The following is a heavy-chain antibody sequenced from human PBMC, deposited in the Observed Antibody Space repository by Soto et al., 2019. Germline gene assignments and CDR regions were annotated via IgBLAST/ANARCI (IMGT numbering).Heavy chain of an antibody. CDR1: GFTFSNYW. D-gene: IGHD3-9*01. CDR2: INIGGSAA. V-gene: IGHV3-74*01. CDR3: VRGTHDWYGIAY. J-gene: IGHJ4*02. Sequence: EVQLVESGGGLVQPGGSLRLSCAASGFTFSNYWMHWVRLPPGKGLLWVSRINIGGSAANYAGSVEGRFTVSRDDAKNTLYLQMNSMRDDDTAVYYCVRGTHDWYGIAYWGQGAPVTVSS.